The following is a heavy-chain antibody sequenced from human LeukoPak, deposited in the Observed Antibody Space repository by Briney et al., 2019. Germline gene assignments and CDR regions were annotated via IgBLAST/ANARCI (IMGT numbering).Heavy chain of an antibody. Sequence: SVKVSCKASGGTFTTYAINWVRQAPGQGLELMGGIIPIFGTATYAQKFQGRLTITTDESTNTAYMELSSLTSEDTAVYYCARQTGRRQWFDPWGQGTLVTVSS. CDR2: IIPIFGTA. CDR3: ARQTGRRQWFDP. J-gene: IGHJ5*02. CDR1: GGTFTTYA. V-gene: IGHV1-69*05. D-gene: IGHD3-9*01.